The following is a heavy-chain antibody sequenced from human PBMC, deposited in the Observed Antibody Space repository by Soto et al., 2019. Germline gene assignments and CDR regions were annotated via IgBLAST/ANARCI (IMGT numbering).Heavy chain of an antibody. CDR1: GYTFTSYD. D-gene: IGHD3-3*01. J-gene: IGHJ6*02. CDR2: MNPNSGNT. V-gene: IGHV1-8*01. Sequence: QVQLVQSGAEVKKPGASVKVSCKASGYTFTSYDINWVRQATGQGLEWMGWMNPNSGNTGNAQKFQGRVTMTRNTSISTAYMELSSLRSEDTAVYYCARVTAPIFGVVIPYYYYGMDVWGQGTTVTVSS. CDR3: ARVTAPIFGVVIPYYYYGMDV.